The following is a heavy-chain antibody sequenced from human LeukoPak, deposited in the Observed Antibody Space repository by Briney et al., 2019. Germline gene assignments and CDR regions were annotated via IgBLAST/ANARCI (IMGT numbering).Heavy chain of an antibody. Sequence: SETLSLTCKVSGYSINSGYYWGWIRQPPGKGLEWIGSIYHSGKTYYNPSLKSRVTISVDTSKNQFSLKLSSVTAADTAVYYCARGRFLPIVAPVLYFDYWGQGTLVTVSS. V-gene: IGHV4-38-2*02. CDR2: IYHSGKT. CDR3: ARGRFLPIVAPVLYFDY. D-gene: IGHD5-12*01. CDR1: GYSINSGYY. J-gene: IGHJ4*02.